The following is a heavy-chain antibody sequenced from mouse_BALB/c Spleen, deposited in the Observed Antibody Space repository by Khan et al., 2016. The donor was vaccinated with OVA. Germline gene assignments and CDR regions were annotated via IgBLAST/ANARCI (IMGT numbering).Heavy chain of an antibody. CDR1: GYIFIDYN. Sequence: QVQLQQSGTELARPGASVKLSCKASGYIFIDYNINWVKQRTGQGLEWIGEISPGSGNTYYNEKFKGKATLTADKSSSTAYMQLSSLESEDSAVYVCAREWGSWFPYWGQGTLITVSA. J-gene: IGHJ3*01. V-gene: IGHV1-77*01. CDR2: ISPGSGNT. D-gene: IGHD1-3*01. CDR3: AREWGSWFPY.